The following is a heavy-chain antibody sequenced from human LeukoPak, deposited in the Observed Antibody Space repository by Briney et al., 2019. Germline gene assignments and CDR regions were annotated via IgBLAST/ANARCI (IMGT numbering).Heavy chain of an antibody. CDR2: INPSGGST. CDR3: ARGPPMVRGVNTYYFDY. J-gene: IGHJ4*02. V-gene: IGHV1-46*01. CDR1: GYTFTSYY. D-gene: IGHD3-10*01. Sequence: ASVKVSCKASGYTFTSYYMHWVRQAPGQGLEWMGIINPSGGSTSYAQKFQGRVTITADESTSTAYMELSSLRSEDTAVYYCARGPPMVRGVNTYYFDYWGQGTLVTVSS.